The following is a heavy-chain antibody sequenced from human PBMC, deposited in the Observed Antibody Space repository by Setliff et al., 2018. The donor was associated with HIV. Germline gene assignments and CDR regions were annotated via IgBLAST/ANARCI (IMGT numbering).Heavy chain of an antibody. CDR3: ARGGGYFHDNNAFDI. CDR2: IYASGGT. V-gene: IGHV4-61*02. D-gene: IGHD3-9*01. J-gene: IGHJ3*02. Sequence: SETLSLTCQVSGLSMSSGNYYWNWIRQPAGKGLEWIGRIYASGGTYYKSSLKSRVTISVDSSKNQFSLKLTPVTAADTAIYFCARGGGYFHDNNAFDIWGQGTVVTVSS. CDR1: GLSMSSGNYY.